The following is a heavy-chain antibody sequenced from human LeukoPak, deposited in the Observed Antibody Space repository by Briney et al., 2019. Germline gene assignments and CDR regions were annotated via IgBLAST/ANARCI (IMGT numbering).Heavy chain of an antibody. CDR3: ATGWYVGNDY. V-gene: IGHV3-23*01. CDR1: GFTFSDYA. CDR2: FSSGGGGT. Sequence: GGSLRLSCAASGFTFSDYAMSWVRQAPGRGLEWVAAFSSGGGGTYYADSVKGRFTISKDSSKSTLYLQMNSLRAEATALYYGATGWYVGNDYWGQGTLVTVSS. D-gene: IGHD6-13*01. J-gene: IGHJ4*02.